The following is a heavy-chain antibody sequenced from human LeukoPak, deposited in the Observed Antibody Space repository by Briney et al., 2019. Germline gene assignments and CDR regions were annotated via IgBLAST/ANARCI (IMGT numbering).Heavy chain of an antibody. J-gene: IGHJ4*02. V-gene: IGHV3-23*01. D-gene: IGHD6-19*01. CDR2: VSGSGGNT. Sequence: GGSLRLSCAASGFTFTNSAMTWVRQAPGKGLEWVSTVSGSGGNTYYADSVKGRFTISRDNSENTLYLQMNSLRAQDTAVYYCAKSLAVPGSPDYWGLGTLVTASS. CDR1: GFTFTNSA. CDR3: AKSLAVPGSPDY.